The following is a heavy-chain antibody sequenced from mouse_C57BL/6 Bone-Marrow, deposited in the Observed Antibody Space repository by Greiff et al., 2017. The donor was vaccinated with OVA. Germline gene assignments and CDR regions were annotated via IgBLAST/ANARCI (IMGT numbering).Heavy chain of an antibody. CDR3: ARTTYGNPRL. V-gene: IGHV3-6*01. J-gene: IGHJ3*01. CDR2: ISYDGSN. CDR1: GYSITSGYY. D-gene: IGHD2-1*01. Sequence: EVKLEESGPGLVKPSQSLSLTCSVTGYSITSGYYWNWIRQFPGNKLEWMGYISYDGSNNYNPSLKNRISITRDTSKNQFFLKLNSVTTEDTATYYCARTTYGNPRLWGQGTLVTVSA.